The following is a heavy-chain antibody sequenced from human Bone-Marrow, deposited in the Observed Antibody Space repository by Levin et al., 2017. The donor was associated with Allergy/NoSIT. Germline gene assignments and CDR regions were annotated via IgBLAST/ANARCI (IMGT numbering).Heavy chain of an antibody. D-gene: IGHD3-22*01. V-gene: IGHV3-21*01. Sequence: GGSLRLSCAASGFTFSSYSMNWVRQAPGKGLEWVSSISSSSSYIYYADSVKGRFTISRDNAKNSLYLQMNSLRAEDTAVYYCARSLWYYYDSSGYYYGDAFDIWGQGTMVTVSS. CDR3: ARSLWYYYDSSGYYYGDAFDI. CDR2: ISSSSSYI. CDR1: GFTFSSYS. J-gene: IGHJ3*02.